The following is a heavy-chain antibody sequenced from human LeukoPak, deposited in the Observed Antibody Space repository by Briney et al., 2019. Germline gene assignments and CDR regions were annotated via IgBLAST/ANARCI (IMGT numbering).Heavy chain of an antibody. J-gene: IGHJ6*03. CDR3: ARQISDYYYYYIDV. Sequence: SETLSLTCTVSGGSISSSHYYWGWIRQPPGKGLEWIGTIYYSGTTYYNPSLESRVTMSEDTSKNQFSLTLRSVTATDTAVYYCARQISDYYYYYIDVWGQRDYGHRLL. D-gene: IGHD3-3*01. CDR2: IYYSGTT. CDR1: GGSISSSHYY. V-gene: IGHV4-39*01.